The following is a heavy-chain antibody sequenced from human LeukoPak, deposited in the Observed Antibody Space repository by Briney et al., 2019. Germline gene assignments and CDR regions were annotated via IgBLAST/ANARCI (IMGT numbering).Heavy chain of an antibody. Sequence: GGSLRLSCAASGFTFSSYAMHWVRQAPGKGLEWVAVISYDGSNKYYADSVKGRFTISRDNSKNTLYLQMNSLRAEDTAVYYCARDGDTVLVPIDYWGQGTLVTVTS. CDR2: ISYDGSNK. D-gene: IGHD5-18*01. CDR3: ARDGDTVLVPIDY. J-gene: IGHJ4*02. CDR1: GFTFSSYA. V-gene: IGHV3-30-3*01.